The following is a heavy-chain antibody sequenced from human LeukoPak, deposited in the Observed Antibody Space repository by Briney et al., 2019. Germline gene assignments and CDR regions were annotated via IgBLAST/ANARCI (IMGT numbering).Heavy chain of an antibody. J-gene: IGHJ6*04. Sequence: GGSLRLSCAAAGFIFSSYWMSWVRPAAGNWMGWEANIKEDGRENYYVGSMKGRFTISRDNAKNSLYLQTNSLRAEDTAVYYCARRALRYCSSTSCPAQYYGVDVWGKGTTVTVSS. CDR2: IKEDGREN. V-gene: IGHV3-7*03. CDR1: GFIFSSYW. CDR3: ARRALRYCSSTSCPAQYYGVDV. D-gene: IGHD2-2*01.